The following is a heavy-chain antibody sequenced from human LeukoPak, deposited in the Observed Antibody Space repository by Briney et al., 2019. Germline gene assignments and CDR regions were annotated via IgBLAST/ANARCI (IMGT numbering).Heavy chain of an antibody. D-gene: IGHD6-19*01. Sequence: SQTLSPTCAIFGDSFSSNSFAWNWLRQSPSRGLEWLGRTYYRSKWYIDYALSVRSRITINPDTSKNQSSLQLTSVTPEDTAVYYCARAVAGTEGWFDYWGQGTLVPVSS. CDR2: TYYRSKWYI. CDR3: ARAVAGTEGWFDY. J-gene: IGHJ4*02. V-gene: IGHV6-1*01. CDR1: GDSFSSNSFA.